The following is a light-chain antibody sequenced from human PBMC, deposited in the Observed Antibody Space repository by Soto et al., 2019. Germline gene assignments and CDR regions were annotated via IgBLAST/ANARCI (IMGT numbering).Light chain of an antibody. CDR3: QQYSSSPLT. V-gene: IGKV3-20*01. CDR2: GAS. CDR1: QSVSSSS. Sequence: EIVLTQSPGTLSLSPGETATLSCRASQSVSSSSLAWYQQKPGQAPRLLIYGASSRATGIPDRFSGSGSGTGFTLTISRLEPEDFAVYYCQQYSSSPLTFGGGTKVDIK. J-gene: IGKJ4*01.